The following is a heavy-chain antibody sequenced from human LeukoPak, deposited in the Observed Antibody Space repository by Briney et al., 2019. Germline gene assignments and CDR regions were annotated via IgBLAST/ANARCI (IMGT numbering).Heavy chain of an antibody. D-gene: IGHD3-16*01. V-gene: IGHV3-21*01. CDR2: ISSSSAFI. Sequence: GGSLRLSCAASGFTFSDYIMNWVRQAPGKGLEWVSSISSSSAFIYYADSVKGRFTISRDNAKNSLYLRMNSLRAEDTAVYYCARTQRGGAVDYWGQGTLVTVSS. J-gene: IGHJ4*02. CDR3: ARTQRGGAVDY. CDR1: GFTFSDYI.